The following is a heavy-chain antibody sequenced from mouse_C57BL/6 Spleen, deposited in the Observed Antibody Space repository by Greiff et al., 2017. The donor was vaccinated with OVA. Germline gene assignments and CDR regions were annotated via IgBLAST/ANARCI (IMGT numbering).Heavy chain of an antibody. CDR2: ISDGGSYT. Sequence: EVKLVESGGGLVKPGGSLKLSCAASGFTFSSYAMSWVRQTPEKRLEWVATISDGGSYTYYPDNVKGRFPISRDNAQNNLYLQMNHLKSEDTAMYYCAREGLDYYAMDYWGQGTSVTVSS. D-gene: IGHD3-1*01. CDR1: GFTFSSYA. CDR3: AREGLDYYAMDY. V-gene: IGHV5-4*01. J-gene: IGHJ4*01.